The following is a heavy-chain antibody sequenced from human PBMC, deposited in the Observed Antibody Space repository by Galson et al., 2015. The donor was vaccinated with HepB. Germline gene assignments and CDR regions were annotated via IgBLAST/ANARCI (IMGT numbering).Heavy chain of an antibody. Sequence: SLRLSCAASGFTFSDYYMSWIRQAPGKGLEWLSYISKSGSIVYYADSVKGRFTISRDNAENSLYLQMNSLRAEDTAVYYCATGELYYYGSGSYLSFDCWGQGTLVTVSS. J-gene: IGHJ4*02. CDR2: ISKSGSIV. CDR3: ATGELYYYGSGSYLSFDC. D-gene: IGHD3-10*01. CDR1: GFTFSDYY. V-gene: IGHV3-11*01.